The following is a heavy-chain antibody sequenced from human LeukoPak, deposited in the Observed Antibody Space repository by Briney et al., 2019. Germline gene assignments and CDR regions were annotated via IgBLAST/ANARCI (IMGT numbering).Heavy chain of an antibody. Sequence: GGSLRLSCVASGFTFDDYTMHWVRQAPGKGLEWVSLISGSGGYTDYGDSVKGRFTISRDDSRNSLYLQLNSLRAEDTAFYYCARGGNGMDVGARETTVTVSS. CDR2: ISGSGGYT. CDR1: GFTFDDYT. J-gene: IGHJ6*02. V-gene: IGHV3-43*02. CDR3: ARGGNGMDV.